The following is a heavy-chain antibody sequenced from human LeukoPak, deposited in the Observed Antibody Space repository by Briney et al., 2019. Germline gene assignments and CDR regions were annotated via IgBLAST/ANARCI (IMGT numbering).Heavy chain of an antibody. CDR1: GGSISSYY. V-gene: IGHV4-59*08. CDR3: ARATTVITAVDY. Sequence: SETLSLTCTVSGGSISSYYWSWIRQPPGKGLEWIGYIYYSGSTNYNPSLKSRVTISVDTSKNQFSLKLSSVTAADTAVYYCARATTVITAVDYWGQGTLVTVSS. CDR2: IYYSGST. J-gene: IGHJ4*02. D-gene: IGHD4-17*01.